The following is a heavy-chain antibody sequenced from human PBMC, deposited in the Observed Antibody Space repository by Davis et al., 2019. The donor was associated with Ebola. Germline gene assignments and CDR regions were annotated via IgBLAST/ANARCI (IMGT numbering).Heavy chain of an antibody. J-gene: IGHJ6*02. Sequence: PSETLSLTFAVYDGSFSAYYWSWIRQPPGKGLEWIGEINHSGSTNSYPSLLSRVTISVDTSKNQFSLRLSSVTAADTAVYYCARGRGGYITHNYYYAMDVWGQGTTVTVSS. CDR3: ARGRGGYITHNYYYAMDV. V-gene: IGHV4-34*01. D-gene: IGHD5-12*01. CDR1: DGSFSAYY. CDR2: INHSGST.